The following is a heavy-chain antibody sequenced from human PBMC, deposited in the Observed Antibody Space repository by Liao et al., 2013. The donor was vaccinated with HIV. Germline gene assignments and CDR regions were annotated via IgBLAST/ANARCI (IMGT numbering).Heavy chain of an antibody. CDR2: IDHTGTI. J-gene: IGHJ4*02. D-gene: IGHD3-10*01. CDR3: ARAPYYYGSGSYSAFDY. V-gene: IGHV4-34*01. Sequence: QVQLQQWGAGLLKPSETLSLTCAVYGDTYSGYYWNWVRHLPGKGLEWIGDIDHTGTIEFNPSLQSRVTISVDTSKNQFSLKLSSVTAADTAVYYCARAPYYYGSGSYSAFDYWGQGTLVTVSS. CDR1: GDTYSGYY.